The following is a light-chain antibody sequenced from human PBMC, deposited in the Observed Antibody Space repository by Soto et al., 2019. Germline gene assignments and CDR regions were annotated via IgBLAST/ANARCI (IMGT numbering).Light chain of an antibody. Sequence: QSVLTQPASVSGSPGQSISISCAGTISDVGGYNYVSWYQHPPGKAPKLLIYNVNDRPSWVSARFSGSKSGNTASLTISGLQPEDEADYYCSSYTSSDTQVLFGGGTKLTVL. V-gene: IGLV2-14*03. CDR2: NVN. CDR1: ISDVGGYNY. CDR3: SSYTSSDTQVL. J-gene: IGLJ2*01.